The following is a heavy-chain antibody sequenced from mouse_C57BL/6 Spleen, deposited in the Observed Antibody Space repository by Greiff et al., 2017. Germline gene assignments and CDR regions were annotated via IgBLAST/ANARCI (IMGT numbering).Heavy chain of an antibody. Sequence: QVQLKESGAELVMPGASVKLSCKASGYTFTSYWMHWVKQRPGQGLEWIGEIDPSDSYTNYNQKFKGKSTLTVDKSSSTAYMQLSSLTSEDSAVYYCARGNGDYWGQGTTLTVSS. J-gene: IGHJ2*01. CDR1: GYTFTSYW. D-gene: IGHD2-1*01. V-gene: IGHV1-69*01. CDR2: IDPSDSYT. CDR3: ARGNGDY.